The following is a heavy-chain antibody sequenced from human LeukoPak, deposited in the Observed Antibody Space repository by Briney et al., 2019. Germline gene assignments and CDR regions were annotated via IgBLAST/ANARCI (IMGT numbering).Heavy chain of an antibody. CDR1: GYSISSSNW. CDR2: IYYSGST. D-gene: IGHD3-10*01. J-gene: IGHJ4*02. Sequence: SDTLSLTCAVSGYSISSSNWWGWIRQPPGKGLEWIGYIYYSGSTYYNPSLKSRVTMSVDTSKNQFSLKLSSATAVDTAVYYCARTHYYGSGSYYNQPDYFDYWGQGTLVTVSS. CDR3: ARTHYYGSGSYYNQPDYFDY. V-gene: IGHV4-28*01.